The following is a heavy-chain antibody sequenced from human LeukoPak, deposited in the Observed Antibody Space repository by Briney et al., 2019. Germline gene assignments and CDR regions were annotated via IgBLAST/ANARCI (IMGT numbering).Heavy chain of an antibody. CDR1: GGSFSGYY. CDR2: INHSGST. CDR3: ARSGGITIFGVVNELDY. Sequence: PSETLSLTCAVYGGSFSGYYWSWIRQPPGKGLEWIGEINHSGSTNYNPSLKSRVTISVDTSKNQFSLKLSSVTAADTAVYYCARSGGITIFGVVNELDYWGQGTLVTVSS. D-gene: IGHD3-3*01. J-gene: IGHJ4*02. V-gene: IGHV4-34*01.